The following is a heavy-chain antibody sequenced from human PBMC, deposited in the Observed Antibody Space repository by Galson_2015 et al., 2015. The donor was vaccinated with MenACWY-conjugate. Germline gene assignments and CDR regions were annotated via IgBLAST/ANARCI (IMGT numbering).Heavy chain of an antibody. D-gene: IGHD3-10*01. CDR3: ARDYGSGTYYMGWFDP. Sequence: SLRLSCAASRISFRTYNMNWVRQAPGEGLEWVSYISSTSTTIYYADSVKGRFTISRDNAKNSLYLQMNSLRDEDTAVYYCARDYGSGTYYMGWFDPWGQGTLVTVSS. J-gene: IGHJ5*02. CDR1: RISFRTYN. V-gene: IGHV3-48*02. CDR2: ISSTSTTI.